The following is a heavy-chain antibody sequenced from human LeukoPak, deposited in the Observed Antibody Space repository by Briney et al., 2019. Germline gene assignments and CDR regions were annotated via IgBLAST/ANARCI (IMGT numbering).Heavy chain of an antibody. J-gene: IGHJ4*02. CDR2: IDWDDDK. V-gene: IGHV2-70*11. D-gene: IGHD4-17*01. CDR1: GFSLSTSGMC. CDR3: ARAFPTVTTFDY. Sequence: SGPTLVNPTQTLTLTCTFSGFSLSTSGMCVSWIRQPPGKALEWLARIDWDDDKYYNTSLKTRLTISKDTSKNQVVLTMSNMDPVDTATYYCARAFPTVTTFDYWGQGTLVTVSS.